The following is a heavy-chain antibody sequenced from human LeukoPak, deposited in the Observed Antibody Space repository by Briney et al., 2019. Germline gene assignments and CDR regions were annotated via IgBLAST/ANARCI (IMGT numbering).Heavy chain of an antibody. D-gene: IGHD3-3*01. CDR1: GGSINSYY. Sequence: SETLSLTCTVSGGSINSYYWSWIRQPAGKGLEWIGRIYTSGTTNYNPSLKGRVTMSVDTSKKQFSLKLSSVTAADTAVYYCARAGDFWSGYPSRNYMDVWGKGTTVTVSS. CDR2: IYTSGTT. J-gene: IGHJ6*03. V-gene: IGHV4-4*07. CDR3: ARAGDFWSGYPSRNYMDV.